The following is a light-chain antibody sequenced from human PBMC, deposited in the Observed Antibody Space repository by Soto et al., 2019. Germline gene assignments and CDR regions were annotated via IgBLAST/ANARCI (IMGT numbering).Light chain of an antibody. J-gene: IGKJ4*01. CDR2: GAS. CDR3: QQYNDWPPLT. CDR1: QSVTSN. V-gene: IGKV3-15*01. Sequence: TQSPATLSVSPGERATLSCRASQSVTSNMAWYQQKPGQAPRLLIYGASTRATGIPARFSGSGSGTEFTLTISSLQSEDSAVYYCQQYNDWPPLTFGGGTKVEIK.